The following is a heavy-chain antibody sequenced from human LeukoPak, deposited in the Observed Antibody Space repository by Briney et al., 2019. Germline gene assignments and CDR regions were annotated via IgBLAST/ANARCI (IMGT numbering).Heavy chain of an antibody. CDR1: GFTFRSYG. J-gene: IGHJ4*02. V-gene: IGHV3-33*01. Sequence: GRSLRLSCAASGFTFRSYGMHWVRQAPGKGLGWVAVIWYDGSNQYYADSVKGRFTISRDNSKNTLYLQMNSLRAEDTAVYYCARGDIVGATTTPFDYWGQGTLVTVSS. CDR2: IWYDGSNQ. D-gene: IGHD1-26*01. CDR3: ARGDIVGATTTPFDY.